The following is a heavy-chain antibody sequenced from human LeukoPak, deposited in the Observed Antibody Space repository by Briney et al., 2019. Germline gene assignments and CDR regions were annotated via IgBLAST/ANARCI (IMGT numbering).Heavy chain of an antibody. J-gene: IGHJ1*01. CDR1: GFTFSSYS. CDR2: ISSSSSYI. D-gene: IGHD3-9*01. Sequence: PGGSLRLSCAASGFTFSSYSTNWVRQAPGKGLEWVSSISSSSSYIYYADSVKGRFTISRDNAKNSLYLQMNSLRAEDTAVYYCARDGHYDILTGYFQDWGQGTLVTVSS. V-gene: IGHV3-21*01. CDR3: ARDGHYDILTGYFQD.